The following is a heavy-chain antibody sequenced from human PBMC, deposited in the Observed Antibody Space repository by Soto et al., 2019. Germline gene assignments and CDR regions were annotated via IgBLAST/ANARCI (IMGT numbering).Heavy chain of an antibody. CDR1: GYTFSNYD. D-gene: IGHD2-2*01. CDR2: VNPNSGRT. J-gene: IGHJ4*02. V-gene: IGHV1-8*01. CDR3: AACTFSYSTSSSKMAE. Sequence: QVQLVQSGAEVKKPGASVKVSCKASGYTFSNYDINWVRLATGQGLERMGGVNPNSGRTVYAQKFQCRVTMTGNTSISTVHMEVTSLRSKDTGVYHCAACTFSYSTSSSKMAEWRQGTVVNVSS.